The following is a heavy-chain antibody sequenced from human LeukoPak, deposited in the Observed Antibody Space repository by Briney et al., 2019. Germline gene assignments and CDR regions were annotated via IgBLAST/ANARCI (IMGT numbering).Heavy chain of an antibody. CDR1: GGSISSSNW. CDR2: IYHSGST. CDR3: ARVTPYFYYMDV. J-gene: IGHJ6*03. Sequence: NPSETLSLTCAVSGGSISSSNWWSWVRQPPGKGLEWIGEIYHSGSTNYNPSLKSRVTISVDTSKNQFSLKLSSVTAADTAVYYCARVTPYFYYMDVWGKGTTVTISS. V-gene: IGHV4-4*02.